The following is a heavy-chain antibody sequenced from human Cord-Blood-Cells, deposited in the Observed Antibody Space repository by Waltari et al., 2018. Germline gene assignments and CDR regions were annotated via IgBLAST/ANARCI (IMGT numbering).Heavy chain of an antibody. Sequence: QVQLQQWGAGLLKPSETLSLTCAVYGGSFSGYYWSWTRQPPGKGLEWIGEINHSGSTNYNPSLKCRVTIAVDTSKTQFSLKLSSVTAADTAVYYCARGDNPGAFDIWGQGTMVTVSS. CDR2: INHSGST. D-gene: IGHD3-9*01. V-gene: IGHV4-34*01. CDR1: GGSFSGYY. CDR3: ARGDNPGAFDI. J-gene: IGHJ3*02.